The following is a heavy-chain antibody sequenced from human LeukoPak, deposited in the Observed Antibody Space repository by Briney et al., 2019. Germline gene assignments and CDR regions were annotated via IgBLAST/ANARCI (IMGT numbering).Heavy chain of an antibody. CDR3: ARPMDSSGYYFDAFDI. V-gene: IGHV4-4*09. Sequence: PPETLSLTCTVSGGSISSYYWSWIRQPPGKGLEWIGYIYTSGSTNYNPSLKSRVTISVDTSKNQFSLKLGSVTAADTAVYYCARPMDSSGYYFDAFDIWGQGTMVTVSS. J-gene: IGHJ3*02. CDR1: GGSISSYY. D-gene: IGHD3-22*01. CDR2: IYTSGST.